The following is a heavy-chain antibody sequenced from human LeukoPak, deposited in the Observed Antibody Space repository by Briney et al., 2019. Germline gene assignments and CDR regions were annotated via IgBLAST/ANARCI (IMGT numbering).Heavy chain of an antibody. Sequence: SVKVSCKASGGTFGGYVISWVRQASGQGLEWMGGIIPIFGTANYAQKFQGRVTITADESTSTAYMELSSLRSEDTAVYYCARAAFLNWFDPWGQGTLVTVSS. J-gene: IGHJ5*02. CDR2: IIPIFGTA. D-gene: IGHD3-3*02. CDR3: ARAAFLNWFDP. V-gene: IGHV1-69*13. CDR1: GGTFGGYV.